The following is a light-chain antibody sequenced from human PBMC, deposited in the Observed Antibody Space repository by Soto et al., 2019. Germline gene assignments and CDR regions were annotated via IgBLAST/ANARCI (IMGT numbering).Light chain of an antibody. V-gene: IGKV1-27*01. CDR1: QDIYKF. J-gene: IGKJ4*02. CDR2: EIS. Sequence: DVRMTQSPSSLSASAGDRVTFTCRASQDIYKFLAWYQQKPGKVPGLLLYEISTLHSGVPSRFSGSASGTNFTLTISSLQPDDVATYYCQQYRIYPPTFGGGTKVDIK. CDR3: QQYRIYPPT.